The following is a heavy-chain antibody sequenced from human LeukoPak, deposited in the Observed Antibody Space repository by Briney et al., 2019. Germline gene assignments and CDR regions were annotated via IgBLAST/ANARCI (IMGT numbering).Heavy chain of an antibody. CDR3: ARDXGXXXSDY. V-gene: IGHV3-7*01. J-gene: IGHJ4*02. CDR2: IKQDGREK. CDR1: GFTFSNYF. Sequence: GGSLRLSCGASGFTFSNYFMSWVRQAPGRGLEWVANIKQDGREKYYVDSVKGRFTISRDNAKNSLYLQVNSLRADDSAVYYCARDXGXXXSDYWGQGTXVTVSS.